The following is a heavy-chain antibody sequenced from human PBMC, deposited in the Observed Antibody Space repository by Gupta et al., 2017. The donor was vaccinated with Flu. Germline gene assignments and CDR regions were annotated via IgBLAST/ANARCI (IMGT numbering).Heavy chain of an antibody. V-gene: IGHV3-21*01. CDR1: SYR. CDR3: ARITGSSEGYYMDV. D-gene: IGHD1-20*01. Sequence: SYRRNGVRQAPGKGLEWVSAISSDSSYIYYTDSVKGRFTISRDNAKNSLYLQMNSLRAEDTAVYYCARITGSSEGYYMDVWGRGTTVTVSS. J-gene: IGHJ6*03. CDR2: ISSDSSYI.